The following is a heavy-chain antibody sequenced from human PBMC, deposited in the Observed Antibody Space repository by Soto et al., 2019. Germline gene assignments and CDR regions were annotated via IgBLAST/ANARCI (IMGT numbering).Heavy chain of an antibody. J-gene: IGHJ6*02. V-gene: IGHV3-23*01. D-gene: IGHD6-6*01. CDR2: ISGSGGST. CDR1: GFTFSSYA. Sequence: GGSLRLSCAASGFTFSSYAMSWVRQAPGKGLEWVSAISGSGGSTYYADSVKGRFTIARDNSKNTLYLQMNSLRAEDTAVYYCANGGIAARRPTYYDYGMDVWGQGTTVTVSS. CDR3: ANGGIAARRPTYYDYGMDV.